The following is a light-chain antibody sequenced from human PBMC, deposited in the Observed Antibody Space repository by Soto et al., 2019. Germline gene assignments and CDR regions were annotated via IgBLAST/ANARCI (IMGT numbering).Light chain of an antibody. Sequence: DIVMTQTPLSSPVTLGQAASISCRSSQSLVHSDGNTYLSWFHQRPGQPPRLLIYKVSDRFSGVPERFSGSGAGTDFTLTISRVEAEDVGLYYCMQRIEFPLTFGGGTKVDIK. CDR3: MQRIEFPLT. V-gene: IGKV2-24*01. J-gene: IGKJ4*01. CDR1: QSLVHSDGNTY. CDR2: KVS.